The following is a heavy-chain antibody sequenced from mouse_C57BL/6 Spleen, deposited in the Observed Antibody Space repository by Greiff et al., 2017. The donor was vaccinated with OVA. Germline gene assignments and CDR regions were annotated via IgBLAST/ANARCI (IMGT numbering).Heavy chain of an antibody. CDR3: ARGYGSSTFAY. D-gene: IGHD1-1*01. V-gene: IGHV1-50*01. J-gene: IGHJ3*01. CDR1: GYTFTSYW. CDR2: IDPSDSYT. Sequence: VQLQQSGAELVKPGASVKLSCKASGYTFTSYWMQWVKQRPGQGLEWIGEIDPSDSYTNYNQKFKGKATLTVDTSSSTAYMQLSSLTSEDSAVYYCARGYGSSTFAYWGQGTLVTVSA.